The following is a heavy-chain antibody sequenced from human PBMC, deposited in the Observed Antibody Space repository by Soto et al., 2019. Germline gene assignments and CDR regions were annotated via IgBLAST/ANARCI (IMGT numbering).Heavy chain of an antibody. CDR1: GGSISSYY. D-gene: IGHD1-26*01. V-gene: IGHV4-59*01. Sequence: SETLSLTCTVSGGSISSYYWSWIRQPPGKGLEWIGYIYYSGSTNYNPSLKSRVTISVDTSKNQFSLKLSSVTAADTAVYYCARDLLSGSYYRGWFDPWGQGTLVTVSS. CDR3: ARDLLSGSYYRGWFDP. CDR2: IYYSGST. J-gene: IGHJ5*02.